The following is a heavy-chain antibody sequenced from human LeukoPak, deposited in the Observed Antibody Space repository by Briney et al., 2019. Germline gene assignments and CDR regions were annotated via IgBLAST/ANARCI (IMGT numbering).Heavy chain of an antibody. D-gene: IGHD5-18*01. CDR1: GYTFTSYA. CDR2: INAGNGNT. V-gene: IGHV1-3*01. Sequence: ASVKVSCKASGYTFTSYAMHWVRRAPGQRLEWMGWINAGNGNTKYSQKFQGRVTITRDTSASTAYMELSSLRSEDTAVYYCARALDRIQLWLLYYGMDVWGQGTTVTVSS. CDR3: ARALDRIQLWLLYYGMDV. J-gene: IGHJ6*02.